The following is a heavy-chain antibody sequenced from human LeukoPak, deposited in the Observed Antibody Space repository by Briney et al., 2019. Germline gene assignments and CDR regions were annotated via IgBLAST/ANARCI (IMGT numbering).Heavy chain of an antibody. D-gene: IGHD4-17*01. Sequence: SETLSLTCTVSHYSISSGDYYWSWIRQPPGKGLEWIGYIYYSGSTYYNPSLKSRVTISVDTSKNQFSLKLSSVTAADTAVYYCARHGDMTTVYAAFDIWGQGTMVTVSS. CDR3: ARHGDMTTVYAAFDI. J-gene: IGHJ3*02. V-gene: IGHV4-30-4*08. CDR2: IYYSGST. CDR1: HYSISSGDYY.